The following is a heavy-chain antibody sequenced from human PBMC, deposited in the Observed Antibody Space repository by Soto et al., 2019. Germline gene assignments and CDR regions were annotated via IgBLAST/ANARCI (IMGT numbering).Heavy chain of an antibody. J-gene: IGHJ6*03. CDR1: GFTFISYA. D-gene: IGHD6-6*01. CDR2: ISGSGGST. Sequence: GGSLRLSCAASGFTFISYAMSWVRQAPWKGLEWVSAISGSGGSTYYADSVKGRFTISRDNSKNTLYLQMNSLRAEDTAVYYCAKVASSSSYFNYYYYYMDVWGKGTTVTVSS. CDR3: AKVASSSSYFNYYYYYMDV. V-gene: IGHV3-23*01.